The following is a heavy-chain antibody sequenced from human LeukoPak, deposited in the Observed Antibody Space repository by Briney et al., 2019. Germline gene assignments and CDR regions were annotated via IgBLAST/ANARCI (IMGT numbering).Heavy chain of an antibody. J-gene: IGHJ4*02. CDR3: SSESSTNFNY. V-gene: IGHV3-33*08. D-gene: IGHD1-1*01. Sequence: GGSLRLSCAASGFTFSGSYIHWVRQAPGKGLEWVAVIWYDGSNKYYADSVKGRFTISRDNSKNTLYLQMNSLRAEDTAVYYCSSESSTNFNYWGQGTLVTVCS. CDR2: IWYDGSNK. CDR1: GFTFSGSY.